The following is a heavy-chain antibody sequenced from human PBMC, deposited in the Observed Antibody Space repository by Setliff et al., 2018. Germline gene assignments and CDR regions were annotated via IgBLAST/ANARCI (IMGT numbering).Heavy chain of an antibody. CDR3: AKSLRLASSGSYWFDP. J-gene: IGHJ5*02. Sequence: PGGSLRLSCAASGFAFTSSTMNWVRQSPGKSLEWVATIGGNGVTTFYTDSVKGRFTISRENSKMYLQMDSLRAEDTALYYCAKSLRLASSGSYWFDPWGQGTLVTVSS. V-gene: IGHV3-23*01. D-gene: IGHD3-10*01. CDR1: GFAFTSST. CDR2: IGGNGVTT.